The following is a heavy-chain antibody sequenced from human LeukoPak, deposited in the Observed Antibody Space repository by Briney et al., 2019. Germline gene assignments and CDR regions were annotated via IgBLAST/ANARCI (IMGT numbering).Heavy chain of an antibody. CDR2: INHSGST. D-gene: IGHD3-9*01. CDR3: ARGGVLRYFDWLSNGWFDP. Sequence: SETLSLICAVYGGSFSGYYWSWIRQPPGKGLEWIGEINHSGSTNYNPSLKSRVTISVDTSKNQFSLKLSSVTAADTAVYYCARGGVLRYFDWLSNGWFDPWGQGTLVTVSS. J-gene: IGHJ5*02. CDR1: GGSFSGYY. V-gene: IGHV4-34*01.